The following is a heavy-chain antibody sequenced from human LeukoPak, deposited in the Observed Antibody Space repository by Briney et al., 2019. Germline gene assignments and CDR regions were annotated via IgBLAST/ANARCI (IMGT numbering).Heavy chain of an antibody. CDR3: ARRQGGGTYYLDY. J-gene: IGHJ4*02. Sequence: GESLKISCKGSGNSVTTYWIGWVRQMPGKGLEWMGIIYPGDSDTRYSPSFQGQVTISADKSISTAYLQWSSLKASDTAIYYCARRQGGGTYYLDYWGQGTLVTVSS. CDR2: IYPGDSDT. CDR1: GNSVTTYW. V-gene: IGHV5-51*01. D-gene: IGHD2-15*01.